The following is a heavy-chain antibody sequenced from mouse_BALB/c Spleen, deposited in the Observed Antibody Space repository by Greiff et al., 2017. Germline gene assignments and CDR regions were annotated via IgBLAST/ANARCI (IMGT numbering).Heavy chain of an antibody. CDR1: GFTFSSYG. J-gene: IGHJ2*01. D-gene: IGHD2-1*01. V-gene: IGHV5-6*02. Sequence: DVMLVESGGDLVKPGGSLKLSCAASGFTFSSYGMSWVRQTPDKRLEWVATISSGGSYTYYPDSVKGRFTISRDNAKNTLYLQMSSLKSEDTAMYYCARHEDYGNFHFDYWGQGTTLTVSS. CDR3: ARHEDYGNFHFDY. CDR2: ISSGGSYT.